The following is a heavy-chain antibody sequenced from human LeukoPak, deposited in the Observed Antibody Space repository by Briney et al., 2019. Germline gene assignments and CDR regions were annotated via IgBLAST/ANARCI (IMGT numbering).Heavy chain of an antibody. J-gene: IGHJ4*02. V-gene: IGHV1-2*02. Sequence: SVNVSCKASGYTFTGYYMHLVRQAPAQGREWMGWINPSSGGTNYAQKFQGRVAVTRDTSITTAYMDLNRLTSDDTAVYYCARANGGGAYYPFAYWGQGALVTVSS. CDR2: INPSSGGT. CDR1: GYTFTGYY. CDR3: ARANGGGAYYPFAY. D-gene: IGHD4-17*01.